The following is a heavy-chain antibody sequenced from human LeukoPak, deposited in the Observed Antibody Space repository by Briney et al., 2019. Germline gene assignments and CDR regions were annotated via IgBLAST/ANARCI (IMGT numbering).Heavy chain of an antibody. J-gene: IGHJ4*02. CDR2: IRSKAFGETA. V-gene: IGHV3-49*04. D-gene: IGHD7-27*01. CDR1: GFTFCDYA. CDR3: TRDRGSSTLGDY. Sequence: GGSLRLSCTVSGFTFCDYAINWVRQAPGRGLEWVGFIRSKAFGETAEYAASVKGRFTISRDDSKSIAYLQMNSLKTEDTAVYYCTRDRGSSTLGDYWGQGTLVTVSS.